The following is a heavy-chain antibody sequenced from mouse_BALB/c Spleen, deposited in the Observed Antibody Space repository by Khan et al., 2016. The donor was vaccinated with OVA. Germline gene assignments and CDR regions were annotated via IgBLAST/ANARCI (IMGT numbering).Heavy chain of an antibody. CDR2: INTYTGEP. CDR1: GYTFTNYR. Sequence: QIQLVQSGPELKKPGETVKISCKASGYTFTNYRMNWMKQAPGKGLKWMGWINTYTGEPTYADDFKGRFAFSLETSASTAYLQINSLKNEDMATYFCARETSYWYFEVWGAGTTVTVSS. D-gene: IGHD1-3*01. CDR3: ARETSYWYFEV. J-gene: IGHJ1*01. V-gene: IGHV9-1*02.